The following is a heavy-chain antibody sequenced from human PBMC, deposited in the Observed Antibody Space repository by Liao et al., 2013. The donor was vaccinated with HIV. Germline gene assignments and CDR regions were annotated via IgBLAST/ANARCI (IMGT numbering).Heavy chain of an antibody. J-gene: IGHJ3*02. Sequence: QVQLQESGPGLVKPSQTLSLTCTVSGGSISSGDYYWSWIRQPPGKGLEWIGYIYSSGSTYYNPSLKSRVTISVDTSKNQFSLKLSSVTAADTAVYYCARVVRGVRVYAFDIWGPRVQWSPSLQ. CDR3: ARVVRGVRVYAFDI. CDR1: GGSISSGDYY. CDR2: IYSSGST. V-gene: IGHV4-30-4*08. D-gene: IGHD3-10*02.